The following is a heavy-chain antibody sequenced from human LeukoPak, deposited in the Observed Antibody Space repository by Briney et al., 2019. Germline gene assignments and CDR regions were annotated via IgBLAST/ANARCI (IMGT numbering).Heavy chain of an antibody. V-gene: IGHV3-21*01. CDR1: GFTFSSYS. CDR3: ARAAGHRRANYYMDV. Sequence: GGSLRLSCAASGFTFSSYSMNWVRQAPGKGLEWVSSISSSSSYIYYADSVKGRFTISTDNATNSLHLQMNSLRAEDTAVYYCARAAGHRRANYYMDVWGKGTTVTVSS. CDR2: ISSSSSYI. J-gene: IGHJ6*03.